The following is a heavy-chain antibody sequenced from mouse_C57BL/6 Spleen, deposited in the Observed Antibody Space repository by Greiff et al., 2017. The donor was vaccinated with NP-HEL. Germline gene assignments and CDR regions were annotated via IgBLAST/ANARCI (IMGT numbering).Heavy chain of an antibody. Sequence: VQLQQSGAELVRPGASVKLSCTASGFNIKDYYMHWVKQRPEQGLEWIGRIDPEDGDTEYAPKFPGKATMTAATTANTAYLQLSSLTSEDTAVYYCTRDEGDYSYYFDYWGQGTTLTVSS. J-gene: IGHJ2*01. V-gene: IGHV14-1*01. CDR1: GFNIKDYY. CDR2: IDPEDGDT. CDR3: TRDEGDYSYYFDY. D-gene: IGHD2-4*01.